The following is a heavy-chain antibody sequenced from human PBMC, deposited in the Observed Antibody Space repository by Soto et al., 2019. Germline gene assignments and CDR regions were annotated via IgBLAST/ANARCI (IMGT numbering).Heavy chain of an antibody. V-gene: IGHV1-69*13. CDR2: IIPIFGKA. CDR3: ARDRYSYGYSLHWFDP. CDR1: GGTFSSYA. D-gene: IGHD5-18*01. J-gene: IGHJ5*02. Sequence: ASVKVSCKASGGTFSSYAISWVRQAPGQGLEWMGGIIPIFGKANYAQKFQGRVTSTADESTGTAYMELSSLRSEDTAVYYCARDRYSYGYSLHWFDPWGQGTLVTVSS.